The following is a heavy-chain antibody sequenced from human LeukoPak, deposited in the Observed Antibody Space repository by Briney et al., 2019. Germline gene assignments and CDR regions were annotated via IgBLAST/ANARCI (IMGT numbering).Heavy chain of an antibody. CDR1: GGTFSSYA. V-gene: IGHV1-69*06. Sequence: SVKVSCKASGGTFSSYAISWVRQAPGQGLEWMGGIIPIFGTANYAQKFQGRVTITADKSTSTAYMELSSLRSEDTAVYYCARVPYVMLRDGYYFDYWGQGTLVTVSS. D-gene: IGHD3-16*01. CDR2: IIPIFGTA. CDR3: ARVPYVMLRDGYYFDY. J-gene: IGHJ4*02.